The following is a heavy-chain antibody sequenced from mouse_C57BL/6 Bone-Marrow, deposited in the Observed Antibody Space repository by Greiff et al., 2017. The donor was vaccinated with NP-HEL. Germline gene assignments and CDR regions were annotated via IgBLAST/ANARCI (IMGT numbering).Heavy chain of an antibody. CDR1: GYTFTSYW. V-gene: IGHV1-7*01. D-gene: IGHD1-1*01. CDR2: INPSSGYT. J-gene: IGHJ2*01. Sequence: QVQLKESGAELAKPGASVKLSCKASGYTFTSYWMHWVKQRPGQGLEWIGYINPSSGYTKYNQKFKDKATLTADKSSSTAYMQLSSLTYEDSAVYYCARRLCYYGSRRDYFDYWGQGTTLTVSS. CDR3: ARRLCYYGSRRDYFDY.